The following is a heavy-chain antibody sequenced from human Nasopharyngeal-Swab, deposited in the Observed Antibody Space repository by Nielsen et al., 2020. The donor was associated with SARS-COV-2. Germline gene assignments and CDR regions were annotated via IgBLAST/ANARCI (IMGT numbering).Heavy chain of an antibody. J-gene: IGHJ6*03. V-gene: IGHV1-18*01. CDR1: GYTFTSCG. CDR2: ISAYNGNT. Sequence: ASVKVSCKASGYTFTSCGISWVRQAPGQGLEWMGWISAYNGNTNYAQKLQGRVTMTTDTSTSTAYMELRSLRSDDTAVYYCAREVRGVTTYYYYYYYMDVWGKGTTVTVSS. D-gene: IGHD3-10*01. CDR3: AREVRGVTTYYYYYYYMDV.